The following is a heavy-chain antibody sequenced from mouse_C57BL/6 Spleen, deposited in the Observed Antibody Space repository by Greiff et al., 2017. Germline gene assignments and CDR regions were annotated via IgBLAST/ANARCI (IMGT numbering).Heavy chain of an antibody. CDR3: ARSQGGSSYLDY. D-gene: IGHD1-1*01. J-gene: IGHJ2*01. Sequence: QVQLKQSGAELVKPGASVKISCKASGYAFSSYWMNWVKQRPGKGLEWIGQIYPGDGDTNYNGKFKGKATLTADKSSSTAYMQLSSLTSEDSAVYFCARSQGGSSYLDYWGQGTTLTVSS. V-gene: IGHV1-80*01. CDR2: IYPGDGDT. CDR1: GYAFSSYW.